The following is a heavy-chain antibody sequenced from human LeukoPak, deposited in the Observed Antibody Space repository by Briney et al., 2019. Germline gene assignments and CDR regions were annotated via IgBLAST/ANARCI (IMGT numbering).Heavy chain of an antibody. V-gene: IGHV1-2*06. Sequence: ASVKVSCKASGYTFTGYYMHWVRQAPGQGLEWMGRINPNSGGTNYAQKFQGRVTMTRDTSISTAYMELSRLRSDDTAVYYCARANYDILTGYSPRHDYWGQGTLVTVSS. CDR2: INPNSGGT. D-gene: IGHD3-9*01. J-gene: IGHJ4*02. CDR1: GYTFTGYY. CDR3: ARANYDILTGYSPRHDY.